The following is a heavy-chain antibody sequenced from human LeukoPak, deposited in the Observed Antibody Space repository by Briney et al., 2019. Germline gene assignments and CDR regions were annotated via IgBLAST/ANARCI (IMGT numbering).Heavy chain of an antibody. CDR3: AKGVPSTYYDFWSGYELHAFDI. CDR2: ISSSSTI. J-gene: IGHJ3*02. D-gene: IGHD3-3*01. CDR1: GFTFSDYY. V-gene: IGHV3-69-1*01. Sequence: PGGSLRLSCAASGFTFSDYYMNWVRQAPGKGLEWVSSISSSSTIYYADSVKGRFTISRDNSKNTLYLQMNSLRAEDTAVYYCAKGVPSTYYDFWSGYELHAFDIWGQGTMVTVSS.